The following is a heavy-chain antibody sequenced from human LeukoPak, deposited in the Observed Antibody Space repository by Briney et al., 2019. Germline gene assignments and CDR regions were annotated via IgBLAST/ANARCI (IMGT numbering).Heavy chain of an antibody. Sequence: PGGSLRLSCGASGFTFSSYSMNWVRQAPGKGLEWVSSISSSSSYIYYADSVKGRFTISRDNAKNSLYLQMNSLRAEDTAVYYCARVEGSTNCGGDCYSDYYPGMVVWGQGTTVTVSS. CDR3: ARVEGSTNCGGDCYSDYYPGMVV. D-gene: IGHD2-21*02. J-gene: IGHJ6*02. CDR2: ISSSSSYI. CDR1: GFTFSSYS. V-gene: IGHV3-21*01.